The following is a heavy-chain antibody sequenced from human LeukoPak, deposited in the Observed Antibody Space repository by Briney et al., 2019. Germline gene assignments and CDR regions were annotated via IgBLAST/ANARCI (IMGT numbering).Heavy chain of an antibody. V-gene: IGHV1-2*02. D-gene: IGHD3-10*01. J-gene: IGHJ4*02. CDR3: ARGMGSGTYRRFDF. CDR2: ITPKSDTT. CDR1: GYTFTAYN. Sequence: ASVKVSCKASGYTFTAYNIHWVRQAPGQGPEWMGWITPKSDTTSYAQQFQGRVTMTRDTSINTAYMELSNLISDDTAVYYCARGMGSGTYRRFDFWGQGTLVTVSS.